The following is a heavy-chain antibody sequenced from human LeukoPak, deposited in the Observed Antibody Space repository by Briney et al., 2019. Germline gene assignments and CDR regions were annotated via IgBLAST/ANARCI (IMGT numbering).Heavy chain of an antibody. CDR2: IYYSGST. J-gene: IGHJ6*02. CDR1: GGSISGHY. V-gene: IGHV4-59*11. D-gene: IGHD6-6*01. CDR3: ASSRYYYYGMDV. Sequence: SETLSLTCTVSGGSISGHYWSWIRQPPGKGLEWIGYIYYSGSTNYNPSLKSRVTISVDTSKNQFSLKLSSVTAADTAVYYCASSRYYYYGMDVWGQGTTVTVSS.